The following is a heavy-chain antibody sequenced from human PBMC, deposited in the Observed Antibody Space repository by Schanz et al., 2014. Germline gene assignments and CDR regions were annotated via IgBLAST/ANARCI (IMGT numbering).Heavy chain of an antibody. CDR3: ARGGYSYALSAFDI. D-gene: IGHD5-18*01. CDR2: ISAYNGHT. Sequence: QVQLVQSWAEVKGPGASVKVSCQTSGYTFTDYGLSWVRQAPGQGLEWLGWISAYNGHTDYAQKLQGRVTLTTDTSTSTAYMELRNLRSDDTAVYYCARGGYSYALSAFDIWGQGTMVTVSS. CDR1: GYTFTDYG. V-gene: IGHV1-18*01. J-gene: IGHJ3*02.